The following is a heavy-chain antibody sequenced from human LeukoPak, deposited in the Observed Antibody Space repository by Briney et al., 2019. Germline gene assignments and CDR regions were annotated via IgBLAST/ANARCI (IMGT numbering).Heavy chain of an antibody. V-gene: IGHV3-23*01. D-gene: IGHD6-19*01. CDR2: ISGSGGST. Sequence: GGSLRLSCAASGFTFSSYAMSWVRQAPGKGLKWVSAISGSGGSTYYADSVKGRFTISRDNSKNTLYLQMNSLRAEDTAVYYCAHTGAVAGYFDYWGQGTLVTVSS. CDR3: AHTGAVAGYFDY. CDR1: GFTFSSYA. J-gene: IGHJ4*02.